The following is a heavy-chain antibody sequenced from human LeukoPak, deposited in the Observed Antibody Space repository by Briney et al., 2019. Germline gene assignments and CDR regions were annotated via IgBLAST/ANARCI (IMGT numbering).Heavy chain of an antibody. D-gene: IGHD1-7*01. Sequence: ASVKVSCKTSGVTFSNNSITWVRQAPGQGLEWLGGIIPILRSASYAQKFRGRLRMTSDESTTTAYMELSSLRSEDTAVYYCATRPVWNYIDYFDFWGQGTLVTVSS. CDR3: ATRPVWNYIDYFDF. J-gene: IGHJ4*02. CDR1: GVTFSNNS. V-gene: IGHV1-69*13. CDR2: IIPILRSA.